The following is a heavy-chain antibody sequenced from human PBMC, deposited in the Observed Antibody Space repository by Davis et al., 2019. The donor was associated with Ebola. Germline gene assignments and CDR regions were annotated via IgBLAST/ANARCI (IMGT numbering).Heavy chain of an antibody. V-gene: IGHV4-39*01. CDR3: ARSGSYYEIDC. Sequence: SETLSLTCTVSGGSISSSNYYWGWIRQPPGKGLAWIGSIYYSGSTYYNRPLKSRVTISIDTSKNQFSLKLSSVTAADTAVYYCARSGSYYEIDCWGQGTLVTVSS. CDR1: GGSISSSNYY. CDR2: IYYSGST. J-gene: IGHJ4*02. D-gene: IGHD1-26*01.